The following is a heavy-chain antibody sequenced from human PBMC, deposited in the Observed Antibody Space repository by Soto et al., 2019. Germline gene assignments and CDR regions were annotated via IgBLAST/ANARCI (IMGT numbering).Heavy chain of an antibody. CDR1: GYPFTSYH. Sequence: QVQLVQSGAEVKKPGASLKVSCKPSGYPFTSYHVNWVRQAPGQGLEWMGWMNPDSGSTDYALKLQGRLPMTRNTSMSTAYLELRSLTSEDTAIYYCARGRFISKGYDSGWYIAHLGQGTQVIVSS. D-gene: IGHD6-19*01. J-gene: IGHJ5*02. CDR2: MNPDSGST. V-gene: IGHV1-8*01. CDR3: ARGRFISKGYDSGWYIAH.